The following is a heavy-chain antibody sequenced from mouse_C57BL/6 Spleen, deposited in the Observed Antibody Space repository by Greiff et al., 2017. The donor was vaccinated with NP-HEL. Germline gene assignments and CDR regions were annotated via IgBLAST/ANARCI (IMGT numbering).Heavy chain of an antibody. V-gene: IGHV1-42*01. Sequence: VQLQQSGPELVKPGASVKISCKASGYSFTGYYMNWVKQSPEKSLEWIGEINPSTGGTTYNQKFKAKATLTVDKSSSTAYMQLKSLTYEDSAVYYCARSGIGYDGYHYYAMDYWGQGTSVTVSS. D-gene: IGHD2-3*01. J-gene: IGHJ4*01. CDR3: ARSGIGYDGYHYYAMDY. CDR2: INPSTGGT. CDR1: GYSFTGYY.